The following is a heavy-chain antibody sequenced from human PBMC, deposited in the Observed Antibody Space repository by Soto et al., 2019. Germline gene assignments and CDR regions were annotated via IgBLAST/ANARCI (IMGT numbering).Heavy chain of an antibody. CDR3: ATPGRGYYDSSGYPFDY. J-gene: IGHJ4*02. D-gene: IGHD3-22*01. CDR2: ISGSGGST. V-gene: IGHV3-23*01. Sequence: GGSLRLSCAASGFTFSSYAMSWVRQAPGKGLEWVSAISGSGGSTYYADSVKGRFTISRDNSKNTLYLQMNSLRAEDTAVYYCATPGRGYYDSSGYPFDYWGQGTLVT. CDR1: GFTFSSYA.